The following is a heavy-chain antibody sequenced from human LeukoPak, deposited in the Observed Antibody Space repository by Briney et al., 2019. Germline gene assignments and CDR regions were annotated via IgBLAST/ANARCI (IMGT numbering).Heavy chain of an antibody. D-gene: IGHD1-26*01. CDR2: IYYSGST. CDR1: GGSISSSSYY. J-gene: IGHJ4*02. CDR3: ASGPTLLIYSGSYFDY. V-gene: IGHV4-39*07. Sequence: SETLSLTCTVSGGSISSSSYYWGWIRQPPGKGLEWIGSIYYSGSTYYNPSLKSRVTISVDTSKNQFSLKLSSVTAADTAVYYCASGPTLLIYSGSYFDYWGQGTLVTVSS.